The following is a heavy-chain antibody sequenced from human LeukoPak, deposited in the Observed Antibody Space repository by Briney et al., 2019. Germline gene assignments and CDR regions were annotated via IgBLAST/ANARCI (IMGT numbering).Heavy chain of an antibody. D-gene: IGHD6-19*01. CDR1: GGSFSGYY. V-gene: IGHV4-34*01. J-gene: IGHJ4*02. CDR3: ARGAQQWLVPFYYFDY. Sequence: PSETLSLTRAVYGGSFSGYYWSWIRQPPGKGLEWIGEINHSGSTNYNPSLKSRVTISVDTSKNQFSLKLSSVTAADTAVYYCARGAQQWLVPFYYFDYWGQGTLVTVSS. CDR2: INHSGST.